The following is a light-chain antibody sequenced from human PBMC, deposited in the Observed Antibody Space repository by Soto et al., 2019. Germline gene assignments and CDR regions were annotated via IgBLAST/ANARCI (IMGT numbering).Light chain of an antibody. Sequence: QLVLTQSPSASASLGASVKLTCTLNSGHSSYAIAWHQQQPEKGPRYFMKLNSDGSHSKGDGIPDRFSGSCSGAERYLTISSLQSEDEADYYCQTWGTGIVVFGGGTKLTVL. CDR3: QTWGTGIVV. J-gene: IGLJ3*02. CDR2: LNSDGSH. CDR1: SGHSSYA. V-gene: IGLV4-69*01.